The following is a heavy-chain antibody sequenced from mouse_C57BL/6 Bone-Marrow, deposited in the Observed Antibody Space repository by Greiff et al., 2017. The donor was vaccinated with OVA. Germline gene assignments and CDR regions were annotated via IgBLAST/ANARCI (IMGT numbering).Heavy chain of an antibody. CDR3: TRKEIYYYVSSDWYFDV. CDR1: GYTFTDYE. J-gene: IGHJ1*03. V-gene: IGHV1-15*01. CDR2: IDPETGGT. Sequence: QVQLQQSGAELVRPGASVTLSCKASGYTFTDYEMHWVKQTPVHGLEWIGAIDPETGGTAYNQKFRGKAILTADKSSSTAYMELRSLTSEDSAVYYCTRKEIYYYVSSDWYFDVWGTGTTVTVSS. D-gene: IGHD1-1*01.